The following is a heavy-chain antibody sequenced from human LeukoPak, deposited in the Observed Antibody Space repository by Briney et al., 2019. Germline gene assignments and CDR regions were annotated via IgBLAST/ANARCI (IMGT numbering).Heavy chain of an antibody. D-gene: IGHD5-18*01. CDR3: ARSYNFDY. J-gene: IGHJ4*02. V-gene: IGHV3-74*01. Sequence: GGSLRLSCAASGFTFSSYWMHWVRQAPGKGLVWVSHINSDGSSTSYADSVKGRFTISRDNAKNTLYLQMNSLRAEDTAVYYCARSYNFDYWGQGTLVTVSS. CDR1: GFTFSSYW. CDR2: INSDGSST.